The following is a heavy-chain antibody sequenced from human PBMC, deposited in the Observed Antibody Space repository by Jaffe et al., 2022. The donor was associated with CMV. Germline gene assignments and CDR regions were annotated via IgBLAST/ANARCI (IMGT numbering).Heavy chain of an antibody. Sequence: QVQLVESGGGVVQPGRSLRLSCAASGFTFSSYGMHWVRQAPGKGLEWVAVIWYDGSNKYYADSVKGRFTISRDNSKNTLYLQMNSLRAEDTAVYYCARSTSSSWPLYYYYYMDVWGKGTTVTVSS. J-gene: IGHJ6*03. CDR1: GFTFSSYG. V-gene: IGHV3-33*08. CDR2: IWYDGSNK. D-gene: IGHD6-13*01. CDR3: ARSTSSSWPLYYYYYMDV.